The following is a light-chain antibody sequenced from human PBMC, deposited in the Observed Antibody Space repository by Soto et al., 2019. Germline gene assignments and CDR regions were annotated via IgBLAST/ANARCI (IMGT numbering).Light chain of an antibody. CDR1: TGAVTIGYY. Sequence: QAVVTQEPSLTVSPGGTGPLTCASSTGAVTIGYYPNWFQQKPGQAPRALIYSTSNKHSWIPARFSGSLLGGKAALTLSGVQPEDEAEYYCLMYYGGAQVFGGGTKLTVL. J-gene: IGLJ2*01. CDR2: STS. V-gene: IGLV7-43*01. CDR3: LMYYGGAQV.